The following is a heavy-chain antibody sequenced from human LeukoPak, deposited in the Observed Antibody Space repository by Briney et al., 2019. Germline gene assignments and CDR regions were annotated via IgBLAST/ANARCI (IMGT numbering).Heavy chain of an antibody. V-gene: IGHV3-30*03. CDR2: ISYDGSNK. J-gene: IGHJ5*02. CDR1: GFTFSSYG. CDR3: ARYDFRHGYYDGWFDQ. Sequence: GRSLRLSCAASGFTFSSYGMHWVRQAPGKGLEWVAVISYDGSNKYYADSVKGRFTISRDNSKNTLYLQMNSLRAEDTAVYYCARYDFRHGYYDGWFDQWGQGSLVTVSS. D-gene: IGHD3-3*01.